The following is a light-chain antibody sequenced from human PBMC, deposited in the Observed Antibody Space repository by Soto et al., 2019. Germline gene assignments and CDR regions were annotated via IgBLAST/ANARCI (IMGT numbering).Light chain of an antibody. Sequence: QSALTQPASVSGSPGQSITISCTGTSSDVGGYNYVSWYQQHPGKAPKLMIYEVSNRPSGVSIRFSGSKSGNTASLTISGLQAEDEADYYCSSYTSSSTGVFGGGTKLTVL. J-gene: IGLJ2*01. V-gene: IGLV2-14*01. CDR3: SSYTSSSTGV. CDR1: SSDVGGYNY. CDR2: EVS.